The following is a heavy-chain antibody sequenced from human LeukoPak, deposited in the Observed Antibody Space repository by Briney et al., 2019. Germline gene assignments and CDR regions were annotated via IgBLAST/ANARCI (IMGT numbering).Heavy chain of an antibody. Sequence: ASVKVSCKASGYTFTSYAMHWVRQASGQRLEWMGWINAGNGNTKYSQKFQGRVTITRDTSASTAYMELSSLRSEDTAVYYCAKDIAAAGMKGFDPWGQGTLVTVSS. CDR2: INAGNGNT. J-gene: IGHJ5*02. V-gene: IGHV1-3*01. CDR1: GYTFTSYA. D-gene: IGHD6-13*01. CDR3: AKDIAAAGMKGFDP.